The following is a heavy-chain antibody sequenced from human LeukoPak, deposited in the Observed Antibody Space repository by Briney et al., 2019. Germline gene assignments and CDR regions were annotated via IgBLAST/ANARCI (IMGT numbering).Heavy chain of an antibody. CDR3: AKNPRLEGWIYFDS. Sequence: PGGSLRLSCAASGFTFSSHSMSWVRQAPGKGLEWVSSISGSGGRIDYADSVKGRFTISRDNSKNTLSLQMNSLTAEDTAVYYCAKNPRLEGWIYFDSWGQGILVTVSS. V-gene: IGHV3-23*01. CDR2: ISGSGGRI. J-gene: IGHJ4*02. CDR1: GFTFSSHS. D-gene: IGHD1-1*01.